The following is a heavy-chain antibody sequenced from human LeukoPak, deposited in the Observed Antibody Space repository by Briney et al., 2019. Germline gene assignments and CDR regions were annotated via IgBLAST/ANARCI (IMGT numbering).Heavy chain of an antibody. CDR1: GGTFSSYA. D-gene: IGHD2-2*01. CDR3: ARESVVPAAESYNWFDP. CDR2: IIPIFGTA. V-gene: IGHV1-69*01. J-gene: IGHJ5*02. Sequence: ASVKVSCNASGGTFSSYAISWVRQAPGQGLEWMGGIIPIFGTANYAQKFQGRVTITADESTSTAYMELSSLRSEDTAVYYCARESVVPAAESYNWFDPWGQGTLVTVSS.